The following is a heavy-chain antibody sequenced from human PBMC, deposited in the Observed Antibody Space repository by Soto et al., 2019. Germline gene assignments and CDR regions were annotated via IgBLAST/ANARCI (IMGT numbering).Heavy chain of an antibody. CDR3: ANEDYYGSGSYLT. D-gene: IGHD3-10*01. CDR1: GFSFSNYG. Sequence: QLVASGGGVVQPERSLRLSCAASGFSFSNYGMHWVRQAPGKGLEWVALISYDGSNKKYADSVKGRFTISRDNSKNTLYLQMNSLRAEDTAVYHCANEDYYGSGSYLTWGQGTTVTVSS. CDR2: ISYDGSNK. V-gene: IGHV3-30*18. J-gene: IGHJ6*02.